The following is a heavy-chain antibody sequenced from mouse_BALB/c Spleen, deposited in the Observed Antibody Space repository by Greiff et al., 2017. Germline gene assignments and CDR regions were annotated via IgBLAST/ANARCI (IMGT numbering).Heavy chain of an antibody. D-gene: IGHD1-1*01. Sequence: EVMLVESGGGLVQPGGSRKLSCAASGFTFSSFGMHWVRQAPEKGLEWVAYISSGSSTIYYADTVKGRFTISRDNPKNTLFLQMTSLRSEDTAMYYCARGGATVESFDYWGQGTTLTVSS. V-gene: IGHV5-17*02. J-gene: IGHJ2*01. CDR2: ISSGSSTI. CDR1: GFTFSSFG. CDR3: ARGGATVESFDY.